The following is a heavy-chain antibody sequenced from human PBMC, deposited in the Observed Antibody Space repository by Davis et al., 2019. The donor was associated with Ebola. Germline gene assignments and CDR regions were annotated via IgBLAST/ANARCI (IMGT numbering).Heavy chain of an antibody. CDR1: RYTFTSYY. CDR3: ARDYDSSGYNQFDY. J-gene: IGHJ4*02. CDR2: VNPSGGTT. Sequence: ASVKVSCKASRYTFTSYYMHWVRQAPEQGLEWMGLVNPSGGTTSYAQKFQGRVTMTRDTSTSTVYMELSSLRSDDTAVYYCARDYDSSGYNQFDYWGQGTLVTVSS. D-gene: IGHD3-22*01. V-gene: IGHV1-46*01.